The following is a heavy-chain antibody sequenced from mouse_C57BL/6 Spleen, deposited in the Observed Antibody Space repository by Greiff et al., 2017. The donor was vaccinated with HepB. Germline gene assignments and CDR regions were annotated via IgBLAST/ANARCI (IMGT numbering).Heavy chain of an antibody. CDR3: ARGDLTGGGPYYYAMDY. J-gene: IGHJ4*01. CDR2: IYPGDGDT. Sequence: PLQQSGPELVKPEASVKISCKASGYAFSSSWMNWVKQRPGKGLEWIGRIYPGDGDTNYNGKFKGKATLTADKSSSTAYMQLSSLTSEDSAVYFCARGDLTGGGPYYYAMDYWGQGTSVTVSS. D-gene: IGHD4-1*01. V-gene: IGHV1-82*01. CDR1: GYAFSSSW.